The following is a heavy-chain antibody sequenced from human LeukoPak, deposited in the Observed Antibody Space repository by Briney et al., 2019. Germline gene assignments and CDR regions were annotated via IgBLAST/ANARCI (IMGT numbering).Heavy chain of an antibody. V-gene: IGHV3-21*01. CDR2: ISSSSYI. CDR1: GFTFSSYS. Sequence: GGSLRLSCAASGFTFSSYSMNWVRQAPGKGLEWVSSISSSSYIYYADSVKGRFTISRDNAKNSLYLQMNSLRAEDMAVYYCARDAAGGGSLYYFDYWGQGTLVTVSS. J-gene: IGHJ4*02. CDR3: ARDAAGGGSLYYFDY. D-gene: IGHD2-15*01.